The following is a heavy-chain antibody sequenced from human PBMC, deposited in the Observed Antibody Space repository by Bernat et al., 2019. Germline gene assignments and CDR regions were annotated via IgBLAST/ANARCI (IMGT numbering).Heavy chain of an antibody. J-gene: IGHJ5*02. CDR2: IYYSGST. Sequence: QVQLQESGPGLVKPSETLSLTCTVSGGSISSYYWSWIRQPPGKGLEWIGYIYYSGSTNYNPSLKSRVTISVDTSKNQFSLKLSSVTAADTAVYYCARLRLGVVVPAFNWFDPWGQGTLVTVSS. V-gene: IGHV4-59*08. CDR3: ARLRLGVVVPAFNWFDP. D-gene: IGHD2-2*01. CDR1: GGSISSYY.